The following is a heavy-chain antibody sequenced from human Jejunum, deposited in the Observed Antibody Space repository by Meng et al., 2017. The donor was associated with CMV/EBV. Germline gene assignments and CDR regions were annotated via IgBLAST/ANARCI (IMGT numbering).Heavy chain of an antibody. Sequence: CPVSCGSISNYYWSWIRQPPGKGLEWIGYIFYSGTYNPSLKSRVTISVDTAKNQVSLKLSSVSAADTAVYYCARVLFGANVFDIWGQGTMVTVSS. D-gene: IGHD3-16*01. V-gene: IGHV4-59*01. CDR3: ARVLFGANVFDI. CDR2: IFYSGT. J-gene: IGHJ3*02. CDR1: CGSISNYY.